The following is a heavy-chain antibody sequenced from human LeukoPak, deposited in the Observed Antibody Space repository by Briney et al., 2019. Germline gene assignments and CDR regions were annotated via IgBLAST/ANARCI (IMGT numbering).Heavy chain of an antibody. V-gene: IGHV4-59*01. CDR2: IYYSGST. CDR1: GGSISSYY. Sequence: PSETLSLTCTVSGGSISSYYWSWIRQPPGNGLEWIGYIYYSGSTNYNPSLKSRVTISVDTSKNQFSLKLTSVTAADTAVYYCARDRNYYLGMDVWGQGTTVTVSS. J-gene: IGHJ6*02. CDR3: ARDRNYYLGMDV.